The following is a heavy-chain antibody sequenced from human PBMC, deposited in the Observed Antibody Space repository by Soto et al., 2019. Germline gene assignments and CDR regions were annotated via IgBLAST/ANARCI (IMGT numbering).Heavy chain of an antibody. J-gene: IGHJ6*03. CDR3: AGEGEKGYYYYYMDV. CDR2: INSDGSST. CDR1: GFTFSSYW. D-gene: IGHD3-16*01. V-gene: IGHV3-74*01. Sequence: GGSLRLSCAASGFTFSSYWMHWVRQAPGKGLVWVSRINSDGSSTSYADSVKGRFTISRDNAKNTLYLQMNSLRAEDTAVYYCAGEGEKGYYYYYMDVWGKGTTVTVSS.